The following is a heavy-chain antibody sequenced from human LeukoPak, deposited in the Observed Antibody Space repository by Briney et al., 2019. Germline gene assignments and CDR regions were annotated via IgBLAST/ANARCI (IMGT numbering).Heavy chain of an antibody. CDR3: ARVHFRNYVTTSFDY. J-gene: IGHJ4*02. Sequence: AASVTVSCKASGGTFSSYAISWVRQAPGQGLEWMGGIIPIFGTANYAQKFQGRVTITADESTSTAYMELSSLRSEDTAVYYCARVHFRNYVTTSFDYWGQGTLVTVSS. CDR1: GGTFSSYA. V-gene: IGHV1-69*01. D-gene: IGHD1-7*01. CDR2: IIPIFGTA.